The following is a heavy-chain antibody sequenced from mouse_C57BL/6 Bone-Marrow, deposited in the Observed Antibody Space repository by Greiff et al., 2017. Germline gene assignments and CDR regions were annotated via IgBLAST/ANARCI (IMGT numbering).Heavy chain of an antibody. Sequence: QVQLKQPGAELVKPGASVKLSCKASGYTFTSYWMHWVKQRPGHGLEWIGMIPPNSGSTNYNEKFKSKATLTVDKSSSTAYMQLSSLTSEYSAVYYGARYGGMDYWGQGTSVTVSS. D-gene: IGHD1-1*01. CDR3: ARYGGMDY. CDR2: IPPNSGST. CDR1: GYTFTSYW. V-gene: IGHV1-64*01. J-gene: IGHJ4*01.